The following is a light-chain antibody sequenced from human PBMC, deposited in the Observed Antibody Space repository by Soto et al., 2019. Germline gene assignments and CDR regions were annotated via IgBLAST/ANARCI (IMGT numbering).Light chain of an antibody. J-gene: IGKJ5*01. Sequence: DTQMTQSPSTLSASIRDRVTITCRPSHSTSKYLAWSQQKPGKAPNLLVYDASSLKSGVPSRFSGRGSGTEFTLTISSLQSEDFAVYYCQQYNNWPLITFGQGTRLEI. CDR2: DAS. CDR3: QQYNNWPLIT. V-gene: IGKV1-5*01. CDR1: HSTSKY.